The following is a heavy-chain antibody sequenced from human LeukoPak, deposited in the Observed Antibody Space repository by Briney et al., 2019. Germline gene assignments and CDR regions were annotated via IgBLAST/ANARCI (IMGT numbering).Heavy chain of an antibody. V-gene: IGHV4-39*07. J-gene: IGHJ6*03. D-gene: IGHD3-22*01. CDR3: ARDQDDSSGPPTMDV. CDR1: GGSISSSSYY. Sequence: SETLSLTCTASGGSISSSSYYWGWIRQPPGKGLEWIGSIYYSGSTYYNPSLKSRVTISVDTSKNQFSLKLSSVTAADTAVYYCARDQDDSSGPPTMDVWGKGTTVTVSS. CDR2: IYYSGST.